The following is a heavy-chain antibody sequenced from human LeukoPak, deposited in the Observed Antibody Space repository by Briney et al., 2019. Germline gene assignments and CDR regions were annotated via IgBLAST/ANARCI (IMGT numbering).Heavy chain of an antibody. J-gene: IGHJ4*02. V-gene: IGHV3-23*01. D-gene: IGHD3-10*01. CDR2: ISGGGGST. CDR1: GFTFSSSW. CDR3: AKEITMIRGVIKLGFDY. Sequence: GGSLRLSCAASGFTFSSSWMHWVRQAPGKGLEWVSAISGGGGSTYYADSVKGRFTISRDNSKNTLYPQMNSLRAEDTAVYYCAKEITMIRGVIKLGFDYWGQGTLVTVSS.